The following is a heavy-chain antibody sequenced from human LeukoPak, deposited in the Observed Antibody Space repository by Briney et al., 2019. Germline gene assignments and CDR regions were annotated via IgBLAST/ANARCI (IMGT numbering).Heavy chain of an antibody. V-gene: IGHV3-48*03. Sequence: GGSLRLSCAASGFTSTSYEMNWVRQAPGKGLGWVSYISSSGSTIYYADSVKGRFTISRDNAKNSLYLQMNSLRAEDTAVYYCAREGYGSGSYPHYYYYFYMDVWGKGTTVTISS. CDR2: ISSSGSTI. CDR3: AREGYGSGSYPHYYYYFYMDV. D-gene: IGHD3-10*01. J-gene: IGHJ6*03. CDR1: GFTSTSYE.